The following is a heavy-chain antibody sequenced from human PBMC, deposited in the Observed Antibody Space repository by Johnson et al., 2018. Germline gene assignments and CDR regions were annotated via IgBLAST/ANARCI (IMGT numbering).Heavy chain of an antibody. J-gene: IGHJ3*02. CDR2: IKQDGSEK. Sequence: VRLGESGGGLVQPGGSLRLSCAASGFTFSSYWMSWVRQAPGKGLEWVANIKQDGSEKYYVDSVKGRFPTASDNAQNSLYLQMNSLRAEDTAVYYGAKRRDGYNTRAALDIWGQGTMVTVSS. CDR1: GFTFSSYW. V-gene: IGHV3-7*01. D-gene: IGHD5-24*01. CDR3: AKRRDGYNTRAALDI.